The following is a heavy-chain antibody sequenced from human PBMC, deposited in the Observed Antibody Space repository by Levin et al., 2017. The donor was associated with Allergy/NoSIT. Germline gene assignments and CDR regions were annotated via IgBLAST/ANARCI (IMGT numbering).Heavy chain of an antibody. CDR1: GYTFTSYG. J-gene: IGHJ4*02. CDR2: ISAYNGNT. V-gene: IGHV1-18*01. CDR3: ARDQGRGAPTGGSDY. D-gene: IGHD7-27*01. Sequence: GESLKISCKASGYTFTSYGISWVRQAPGQGLEWMGWISAYNGNTNYAQKLQGRVTMTTDTSTSTAYMELRSLRSDDTAVYYCARDQGRGAPTGGSDYWGQGTLVTVSS.